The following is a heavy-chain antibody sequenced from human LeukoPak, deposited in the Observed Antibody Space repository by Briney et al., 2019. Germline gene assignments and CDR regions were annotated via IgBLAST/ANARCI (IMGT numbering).Heavy chain of an antibody. D-gene: IGHD3-9*01. V-gene: IGHV4-39*07. CDR3: ARLPPHPRDDLTYYDILTGYTGAFDI. Sequence: SSETLSLTCTVSGGSISSSSYYWGWIRQPPGKGLEWIGSIYYSGSTYYNPSLKSRVTISVDTSKNQFSLKLSSVTAADTAVYYCARLPPHPRDDLTYYDILTGYTGAFDIRGQGTMVTVSS. CDR1: GGSISSSSYY. J-gene: IGHJ3*02. CDR2: IYYSGST.